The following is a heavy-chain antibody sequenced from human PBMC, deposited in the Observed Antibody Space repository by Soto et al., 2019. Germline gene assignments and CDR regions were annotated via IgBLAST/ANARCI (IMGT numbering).Heavy chain of an antibody. V-gene: IGHV3-21*01. D-gene: IGHD2-2*01. CDR1: GFTFSSYS. Sequence: GGSLRLSCAASGFTFSSYSMNWVRQAPGKGLEWVSSISSSSSYIYYADSVKGRFTISRDNAKNSLYLKINSLRAEDTAVYYCARVGIVVVPAAIDYYYYYYMDVWGKGTTVTVSS. CDR3: ARVGIVVVPAAIDYYYYYYMDV. CDR2: ISSSSSYI. J-gene: IGHJ6*03.